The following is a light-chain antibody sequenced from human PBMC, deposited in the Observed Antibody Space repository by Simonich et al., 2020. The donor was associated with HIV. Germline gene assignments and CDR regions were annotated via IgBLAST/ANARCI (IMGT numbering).Light chain of an antibody. Sequence: EIVMTQSPATLSVSPGERATLSCRASQSVSSNLVWYQQKPGQAPRLLIYGASTRATGIPARFSGSGSGTEFTLAISSMQSEDFAVYYCQQYGSSPYTFGQGTKLEIK. V-gene: IGKV3-15*01. CDR2: GAS. CDR3: QQYGSSPYT. J-gene: IGKJ2*01. CDR1: QSVSSN.